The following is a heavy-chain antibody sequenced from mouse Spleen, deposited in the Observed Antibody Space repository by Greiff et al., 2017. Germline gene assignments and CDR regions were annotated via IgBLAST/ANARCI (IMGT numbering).Heavy chain of an antibody. Sequence: EVQRVESGGGLVKPGGSLKLSCAASGFTFSSYTMSWVRQTPAKRLEWVATISSGGGNTYYPDSVKGRFTISRDNARNTLYLQMSSLRSEDTAMYYCARHGTGPWFAYWGQGTLVTVSA. CDR1: GFTFSSYT. D-gene: IGHD4-1*01. CDR2: ISSGGGNT. V-gene: IGHV5-9*04. CDR3: ARHGTGPWFAY. J-gene: IGHJ3*01.